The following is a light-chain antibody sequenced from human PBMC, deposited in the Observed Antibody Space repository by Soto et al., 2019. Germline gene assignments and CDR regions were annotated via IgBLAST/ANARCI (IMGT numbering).Light chain of an antibody. CDR2: GAS. CDR1: QSISRY. CDR3: QQYGSSGT. J-gene: IGKJ1*01. Sequence: EIVCTQSPGTVSLSPGESSTLSCRASQSISRYLAWYQQKPGQGPRLLIYGASSRATGTPDRFSGSGSGTDFTLTISRLEPEDFAVYYCQQYGSSGTFGQGTKVDIK. V-gene: IGKV3-20*01.